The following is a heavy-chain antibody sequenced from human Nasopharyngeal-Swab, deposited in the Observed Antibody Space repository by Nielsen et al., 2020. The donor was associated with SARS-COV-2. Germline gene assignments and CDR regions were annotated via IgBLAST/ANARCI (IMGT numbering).Heavy chain of an antibody. D-gene: IGHD3-3*01. CDR1: GYSFINND. CDR3: ARGSAYFDFWSVYYTGWFDP. CDR2: MNPKTGNT. J-gene: IGHJ5*02. V-gene: IGHV1-8*01. Sequence: ASVKVSCKASGYSFINNDINCVRQATGQGLEWVGWMNPKTGNTGYAQKFQGRVTMTRDTSISTAFLELSSLRSDDTAVYYCARGSAYFDFWSVYYTGWFDPWGQGTLVTVSS.